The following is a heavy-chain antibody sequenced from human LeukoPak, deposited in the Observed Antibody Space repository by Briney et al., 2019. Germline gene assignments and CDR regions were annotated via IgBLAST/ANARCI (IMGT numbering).Heavy chain of an antibody. CDR1: GFTFSSYW. D-gene: IGHD4-23*01. CDR2: INSDGSST. Sequence: GGSLRLSCAASGFTFSSYWMHWVRQAPGEGLVWVSRINSDGSSTNYADSVKGRFTISRDDAKNTLYLQMNSLRAEDTAVYYCAKDSSPLKYGGNFDYWGQGTLVTVSS. J-gene: IGHJ4*02. V-gene: IGHV3-74*01. CDR3: AKDSSPLKYGGNFDY.